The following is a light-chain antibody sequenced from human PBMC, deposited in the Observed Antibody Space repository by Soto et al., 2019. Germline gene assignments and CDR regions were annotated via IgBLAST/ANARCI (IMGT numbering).Light chain of an antibody. Sequence: EIVLTPSPATLSLSTGERALPSCRASQGVGTYLAWYQQRPGQAPRLLIYGASNRATGIPARFSGSGSGTDFTLTIGSLEPEDFAVYFCQQRNNWLTFGGGTKV. CDR2: GAS. CDR3: QQRNNWLT. V-gene: IGKV3-11*01. CDR1: QGVGTY. J-gene: IGKJ4*01.